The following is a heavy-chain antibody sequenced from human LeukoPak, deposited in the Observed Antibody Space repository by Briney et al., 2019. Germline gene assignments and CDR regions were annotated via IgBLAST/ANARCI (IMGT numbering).Heavy chain of an antibody. CDR3: AREGYYGSGSPPSLYFDY. Sequence: PGGSLRLSCAASGFTFSNHWMHWVRQAPGKGLEWVAVTSSDLNVKLYADSVKGRFTISRDNSRSTLYLQMNSLRPEDTAIYYCAREGYYGSGSPPSLYFDYWGQGTLVTVSS. D-gene: IGHD3-10*01. CDR2: TSSDLNVK. V-gene: IGHV3-30*03. CDR1: GFTFSNHW. J-gene: IGHJ4*02.